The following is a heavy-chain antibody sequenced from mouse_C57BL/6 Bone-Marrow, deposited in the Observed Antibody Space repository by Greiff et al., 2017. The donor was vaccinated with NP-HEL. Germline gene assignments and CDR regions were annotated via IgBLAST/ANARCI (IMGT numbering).Heavy chain of an antibody. CDR3: ARRKSFITTVVAHWYFDV. V-gene: IGHV1-75*01. J-gene: IGHJ1*03. D-gene: IGHD1-1*01. Sequence: QVQLQQSGPELVKPGASVKISCKASGYTFTDYYINWVKQRPGQGLEWIGWIFPGSGSTYYNEKFKGKATLTVDKSSSTAYMLLSSLTSEDSAVYFCARRKSFITTVVAHWYFDVWGTGTTVTVSS. CDR1: GYTFTDYY. CDR2: IFPGSGST.